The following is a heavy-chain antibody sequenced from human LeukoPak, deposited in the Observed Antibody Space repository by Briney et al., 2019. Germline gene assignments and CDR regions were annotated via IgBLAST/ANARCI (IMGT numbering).Heavy chain of an antibody. Sequence: PSETLSLTCTVSGGSISSYYWSWIRQPPGKGLEWIGYIYYSGSTNYNPSLKSRVTISVDTSKNQFSLKLSSVTAADTAVYYCARQEITGDRDNVFNIWGKGKRVTVSS. CDR3: ARQEITGDRDNVFNI. CDR1: GGSISSYY. J-gene: IGHJ3*02. V-gene: IGHV4-59*08. CDR2: IYYSGST. D-gene: IGHD7-27*01.